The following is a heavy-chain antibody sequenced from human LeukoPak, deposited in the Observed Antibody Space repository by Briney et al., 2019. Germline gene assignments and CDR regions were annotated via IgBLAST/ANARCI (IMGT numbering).Heavy chain of an antibody. J-gene: IGHJ4*02. CDR2: IYTSGST. V-gene: IGHV4-4*07. CDR3: AREQQLVPLFDY. CDR1: GGSISSYY. Sequence: PSETLSLTCTVSGGSISSYYWSWIRQPAGKGLGWIGRIYTSGSTNYNPSLKGRVTMSVDTSKNQFSLKLSSVTAADTAVYYCAREQQLVPLFDYWGQGTLVTVSS. D-gene: IGHD6-13*01.